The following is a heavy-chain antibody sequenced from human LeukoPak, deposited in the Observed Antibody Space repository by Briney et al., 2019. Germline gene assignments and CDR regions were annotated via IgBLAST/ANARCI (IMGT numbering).Heavy chain of an antibody. CDR2: INPNSGGT. Sequence: GASVKVSCKASGYTFTSYGISWVRQAPGQGLEWMGWINPNSGGTNYAQKFQGRVTMTRDTSISTAYMELSRLRSDDTAVYYCARVGEYQLLFGRFDYWGQGTLVTVSS. J-gene: IGHJ4*02. V-gene: IGHV1-2*02. D-gene: IGHD2-2*01. CDR3: ARVGEYQLLFGRFDY. CDR1: GYTFTSYG.